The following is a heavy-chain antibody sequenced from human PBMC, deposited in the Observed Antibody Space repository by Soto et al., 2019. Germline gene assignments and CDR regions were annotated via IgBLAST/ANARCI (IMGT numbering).Heavy chain of an antibody. CDR1: GFTFSNAW. V-gene: IGHV3-15*01. D-gene: IGHD3-9*01. CDR2: IKSKTDGGTT. CDR3: TTEFEGHYYYYGMDV. Sequence: LRLSSAASGFTFSNAWMSWVRQAPGKGLEWVGRIKSKTDGGTTDYAAPVKGRFTISRDDSKNTLYLQMNSLKTEDTAVYYCTTEFEGHYYYYGMDVWGQGTTVTVSS. J-gene: IGHJ6*02.